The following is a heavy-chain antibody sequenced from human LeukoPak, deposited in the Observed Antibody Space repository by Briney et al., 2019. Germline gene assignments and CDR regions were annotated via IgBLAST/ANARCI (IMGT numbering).Heavy chain of an antibody. CDR2: ISWSSGNI. CDR3: AKEYDGSYYKGGYFDY. J-gene: IGHJ4*02. D-gene: IGHD3-10*01. Sequence: GGSLRLSCAASGFTFDDYAMHWVRQPPGKGLEWVSGISWSSGNIVYADSVKGRFTISRDNAKNSLYLQMNSLRAEDTALYYCAKEYDGSYYKGGYFDYWGQGTLVTVSS. CDR1: GFTFDDYA. V-gene: IGHV3-9*01.